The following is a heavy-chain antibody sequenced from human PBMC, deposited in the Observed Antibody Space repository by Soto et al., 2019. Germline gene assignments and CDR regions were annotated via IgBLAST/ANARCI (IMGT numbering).Heavy chain of an antibody. V-gene: IGHV4-59*02. CDR2: IFYSGST. J-gene: IGHJ4*02. CDR1: GGSVNSYY. Sequence: SETLSLTCTVSGGSVNSYYWSWIRQPPGKGLEWIGYIFYSGSTKSNPSLKSRVTMSVDMSKNQFSLRLTSATAADTAVYYCARGVGSSPPRYWGRGTLVTVSS. CDR3: ARGVGSSPPRY. D-gene: IGHD1-26*01.